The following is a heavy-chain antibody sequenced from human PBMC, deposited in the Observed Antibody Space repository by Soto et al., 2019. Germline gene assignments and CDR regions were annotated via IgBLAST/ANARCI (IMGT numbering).Heavy chain of an antibody. CDR2: IYYSGTT. V-gene: IGHV4-28*01. J-gene: IGHJ4*02. CDR3: ARREIQGPIDY. D-gene: IGHD1-26*01. CDR1: GYSISSSNW. Sequence: ETLSLTCAVSGYSISSSNWWGWIRQPPGKGLERIGYIYYSGTTYYNPSLKSRVTMSVDTSKNQFSLKLTSVTAVDTAVYYCARREIQGPIDYWGQGTLVTVSS.